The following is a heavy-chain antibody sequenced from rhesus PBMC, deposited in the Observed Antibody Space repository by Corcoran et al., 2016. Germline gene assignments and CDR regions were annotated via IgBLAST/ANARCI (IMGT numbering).Heavy chain of an antibody. CDR1: GGSISSSNW. D-gene: IGHD2-2*01. Sequence: QVQLQESGPGLVKPSETLSLTCAVSGGSISSSNWWSWTRQPPGKGLEWIGYNTFSGSTSYNPSLKIRVTISRDTSKNQFSLKLSSVTAADTAVYYCARDRIAFDYWGQGVLVTVSS. V-gene: IGHV4-122*02. CDR3: ARDRIAFDY. CDR2: NTFSGST. J-gene: IGHJ4*01.